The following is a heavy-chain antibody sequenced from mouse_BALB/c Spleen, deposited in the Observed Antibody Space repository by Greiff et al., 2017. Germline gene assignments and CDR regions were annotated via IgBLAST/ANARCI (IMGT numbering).Heavy chain of an antibody. CDR1: GFNIKDTY. Sequence: EVQLQESGAELVKPGASVKLSCTASGFNIKDTYMHWVKQRPEQGLEWIGRIDPANGNTKYDPKFQGKATITADTSSNTAYLQLSSLTSEDTAVYYCARTGVLYGNYERYYAMDDWGQGTSVTVSS. V-gene: IGHV14-3*02. CDR3: ARTGVLYGNYERYYAMDD. J-gene: IGHJ4*01. D-gene: IGHD2-1*01. CDR2: IDPANGNT.